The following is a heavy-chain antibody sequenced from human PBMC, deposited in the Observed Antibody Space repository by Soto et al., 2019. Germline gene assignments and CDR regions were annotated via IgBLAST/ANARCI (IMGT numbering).Heavy chain of an antibody. Sequence: EVQLLESGGGLVQPGGSLRLSCAASGFTFSSYAMSWVRQAPGKGLEWVSAISGSGGSTYYADSVKGRFTISRDNSKNTLYLQMNSLRAEDTAVYYCAKPQTGDSSSWSAGYYYMDVWGKGTTVTVSS. D-gene: IGHD6-13*01. J-gene: IGHJ6*03. CDR2: ISGSGGST. V-gene: IGHV3-23*01. CDR3: AKPQTGDSSSWSAGYYYMDV. CDR1: GFTFSSYA.